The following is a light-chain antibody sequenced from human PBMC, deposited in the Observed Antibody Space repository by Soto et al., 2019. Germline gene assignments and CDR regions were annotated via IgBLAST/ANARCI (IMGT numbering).Light chain of an antibody. V-gene: IGKV3-15*01. CDR3: QQYNNWVFT. Sequence: EIVMTQSPATLSVSPGERATLSCRASQSVSSNLAWYQQKPGQAPRLLIYGASTRAAGIPARFSGSGSGTEFTLTISSLQSEDVAVYYCQQYNNWVFTFGPGTKVDIK. CDR2: GAS. J-gene: IGKJ3*01. CDR1: QSVSSN.